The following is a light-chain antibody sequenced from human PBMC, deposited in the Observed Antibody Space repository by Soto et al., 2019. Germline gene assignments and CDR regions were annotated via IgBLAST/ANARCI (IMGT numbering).Light chain of an antibody. J-gene: IGKJ1*01. CDR3: QQYGSSGT. Sequence: EIVLKQSPVTLSLSRGERXTLSCRSSQSDRNNYLACYQLTPGHAPRLLIYGASNRDTGIPERFSGSGYGTDFNITISRLEPEDFAVYDCQQYGSSGTFGQGTKVDIK. CDR2: GAS. V-gene: IGKV3-20*01. CDR1: QSDRNNY.